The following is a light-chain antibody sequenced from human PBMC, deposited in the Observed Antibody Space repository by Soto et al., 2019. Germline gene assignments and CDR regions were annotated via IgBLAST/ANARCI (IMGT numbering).Light chain of an antibody. V-gene: IGLV2-14*01. CDR2: EVS. CDR3: SSYTTTTAWV. Sequence: QSALTQPASVSGSPGQSITISCTESSSDVGAYRYVSWFQQHPGRAPKLIIYEVSNRPSGVSDRFSGSKSGNTASLTISGLKAEDEADYHCSSYTTTTAWVFGGGTKLTVL. J-gene: IGLJ3*02. CDR1: SSDVGAYRY.